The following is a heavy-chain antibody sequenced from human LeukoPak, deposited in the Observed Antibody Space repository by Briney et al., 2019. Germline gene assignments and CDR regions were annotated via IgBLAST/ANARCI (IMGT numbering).Heavy chain of an antibody. CDR2: ISSASSTI. V-gene: IGHV3-11*01. CDR1: GFTFSDYY. D-gene: IGHD1-26*01. J-gene: IGHJ4*02. Sequence: GGSLRLSCAASGFTFSDYYMNWIRQAPGRGLEWVSYISSASSTIYYADSVKGRFTISRDNAKNSLYPQVNSLRAEDTAVYYCAREIRGYSYFDQWGQGTLVTVSS. CDR3: AREIRGYSYFDQ.